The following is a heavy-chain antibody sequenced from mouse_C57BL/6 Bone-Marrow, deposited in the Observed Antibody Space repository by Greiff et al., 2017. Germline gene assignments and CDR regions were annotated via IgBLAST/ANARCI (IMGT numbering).Heavy chain of an antibody. J-gene: IGHJ3*01. V-gene: IGHV8-8*01. CDR2: IWWDDDK. CDR3: ARIANYGSSWFAY. D-gene: IGHD1-1*01. Sequence: QVTLQVSGPGILQPSQSLSLTCSFSGFSLSTFGMGVGWIRQPSGKGLEWLAHIWWDDDKYYNPALESRPTISKDSSNNPDFLKIGSVDTADTATYYCARIANYGSSWFAYWGQGTLVTVSA. CDR1: GFSLSTFGMG.